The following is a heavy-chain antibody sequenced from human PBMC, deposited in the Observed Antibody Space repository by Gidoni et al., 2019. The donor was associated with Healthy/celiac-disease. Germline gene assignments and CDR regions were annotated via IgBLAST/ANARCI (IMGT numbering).Heavy chain of an antibody. D-gene: IGHD5-18*01. Sequence: EVQLVESGGGLVKPGGSLRLSCAASGFTSSSYSMNWVRQAPGKGLEWVSSISSSSSYIYYADSVKGRFTISRDNAKNSLYLQMNSLRAEDTAVYYCARDPGDTGDAFDIWGQGTMVTVSS. CDR3: ARDPGDTGDAFDI. J-gene: IGHJ3*02. CDR1: GFTSSSYS. CDR2: ISSSSSYI. V-gene: IGHV3-21*01.